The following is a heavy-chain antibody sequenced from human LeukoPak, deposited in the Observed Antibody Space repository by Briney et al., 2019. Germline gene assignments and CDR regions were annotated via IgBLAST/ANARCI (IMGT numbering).Heavy chain of an antibody. CDR3: ANGGNTVMLTMLDY. J-gene: IGHJ4*02. V-gene: IGHV3-23*01. CDR1: GFTFSSYA. Sequence: GGSLRLSCAASGFTFSSYAMSWVRQAAGKGLEWVSGISGSGGSTYYADSVKGRFTISRDNSKNTLYLQMNSLRAEETAVYYCANGGNTVMLTMLDYWGQGTLVTVSS. D-gene: IGHD3-16*01. CDR2: ISGSGGST.